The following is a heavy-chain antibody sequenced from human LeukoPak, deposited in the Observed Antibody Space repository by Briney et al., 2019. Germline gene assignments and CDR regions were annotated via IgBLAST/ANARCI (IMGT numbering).Heavy chain of an antibody. Sequence: SETLPLTCAVSGYSISSGYYWGWIRQPPGKGLEWIGSIYHSGSTYYNPSLKSRVTISVDTSKNQFSLKLSSVTAADTAVYYCARSRTIFGVVTNWFDPWGQGTLVTVSS. CDR2: IYHSGST. D-gene: IGHD3-3*01. CDR3: ARSRTIFGVVTNWFDP. V-gene: IGHV4-38-2*01. J-gene: IGHJ5*02. CDR1: GYSISSGYY.